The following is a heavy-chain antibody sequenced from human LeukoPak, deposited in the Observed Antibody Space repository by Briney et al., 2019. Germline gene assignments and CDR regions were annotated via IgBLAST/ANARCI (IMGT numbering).Heavy chain of an antibody. CDR2: INHSGST. Sequence: SETLSLTCTVSGGSISSYYWSWIRQPPGKGLEWIGEINHSGSTNYNPSLKSRVTISVDTSKNQFSLKLSSVTAADTAVYYCARVVVENIVATIMGFDYWGQGTLVTVSS. V-gene: IGHV4-34*01. CDR3: ARVVVENIVATIMGFDY. D-gene: IGHD5-12*01. J-gene: IGHJ4*02. CDR1: GGSISSYY.